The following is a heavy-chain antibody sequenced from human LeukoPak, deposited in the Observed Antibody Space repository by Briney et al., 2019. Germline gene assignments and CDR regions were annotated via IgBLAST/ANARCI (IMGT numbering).Heavy chain of an antibody. V-gene: IGHV1-69*05. J-gene: IGHJ3*02. D-gene: IGHD1-26*01. CDR1: GGTFSSYA. CDR3: ARVGAMVDAFDI. Sequence: ASVKVSCKASGGTFSSYAISWVRQAPGQGLEWMGRIIPIFGTANYAQKFQGRVTITTDESTSTAYMELSSLRSEDTAVYYCARVGAMVDAFDIWGQGTMVTISS. CDR2: IIPIFGTA.